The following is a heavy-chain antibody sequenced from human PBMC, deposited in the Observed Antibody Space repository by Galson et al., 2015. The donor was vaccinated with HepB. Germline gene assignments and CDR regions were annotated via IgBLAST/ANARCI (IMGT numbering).Heavy chain of an antibody. Sequence: SVKVSCKASGYTFTGYYMHWVRQAPGQGLEWMGWINPNSGGTNYAQKFQGRVTMTRDTSISTAYMELSRLRSDDTAVYYCAREDASRIAAAGWPYFQHWGQGTLVTVSS. J-gene: IGHJ1*01. V-gene: IGHV1-2*02. CDR2: INPNSGGT. CDR3: AREDASRIAAAGWPYFQH. CDR1: GYTFTGYY. D-gene: IGHD6-13*01.